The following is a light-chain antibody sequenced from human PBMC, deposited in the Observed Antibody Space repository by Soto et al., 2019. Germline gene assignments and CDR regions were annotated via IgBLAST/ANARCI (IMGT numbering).Light chain of an antibody. CDR1: EDISRW. Sequence: DIQMTHSPSTLSASVGDRVTITCRASEDISRWLAWYQQKPGKAPNLLIYRASNLESGVPSRFSGSGSGTEFSHTISSLQPEDFATYYCQQLNSYPLTFGQGTRLEIK. CDR2: RAS. CDR3: QQLNSYPLT. V-gene: IGKV1-5*03. J-gene: IGKJ5*01.